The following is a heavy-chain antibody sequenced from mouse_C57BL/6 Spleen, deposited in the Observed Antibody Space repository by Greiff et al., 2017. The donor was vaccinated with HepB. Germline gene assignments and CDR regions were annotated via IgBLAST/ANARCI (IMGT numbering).Heavy chain of an antibody. Sequence: QVQLKESGPGLVAPSQSLSITCTVSGFSLTSYAISWVRQPPGKGLEWLGVIWTGGGTNYNSALKSRLSISKDNSKSQVFLKMNSLQTDDTARYYCARRTSYYYGSSYGGWYFDVWGTGTTVTVSS. CDR2: IWTGGGT. CDR3: ARRTSYYYGSSYGGWYFDV. CDR1: GFSLTSYA. J-gene: IGHJ1*03. D-gene: IGHD1-1*01. V-gene: IGHV2-9-1*01.